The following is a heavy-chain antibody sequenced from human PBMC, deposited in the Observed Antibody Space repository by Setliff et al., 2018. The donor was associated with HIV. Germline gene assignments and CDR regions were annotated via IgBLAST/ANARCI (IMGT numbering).Heavy chain of an antibody. V-gene: IGHV4-39*01. CDR3: ARLTTTDYYDSSAYYPPV. J-gene: IGHJ4*02. D-gene: IGHD3-22*01. CDR1: GGSISNSRYY. Sequence: PSETLSLTCTVSGGSISNSRYYWSWIRQPPGKGLEWIGSIYYSGSTYYNPSLKSRVTISVDTPKNQFSLKLSSVTAADAAVFYCARLTTTDYYDSSAYYPPVWGQGTLVTVSS. CDR2: IYYSGST.